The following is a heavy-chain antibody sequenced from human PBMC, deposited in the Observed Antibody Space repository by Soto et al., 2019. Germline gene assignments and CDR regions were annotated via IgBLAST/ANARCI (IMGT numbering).Heavy chain of an antibody. D-gene: IGHD3-10*01. J-gene: IGHJ6*02. V-gene: IGHV1-69*01. CDR3: ARSVSTRDYYGSGSLPKKVYYYGMDV. CDR2: IIPIFGTA. CDR1: GGTFSSYA. Sequence: QVQLVQSGAEVKKPGSSVKVSCKASGGTFSSYAISWVRQAPGQGLEWMGGIIPIFGTANYAQKFQGRVTITADESTSTAYMELSSLRSEDTAVYYCARSVSTRDYYGSGSLPKKVYYYGMDVWGQGTTVTVSS.